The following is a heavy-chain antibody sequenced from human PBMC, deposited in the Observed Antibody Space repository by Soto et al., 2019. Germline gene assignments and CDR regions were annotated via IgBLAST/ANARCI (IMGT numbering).Heavy chain of an antibody. CDR2: IVVGSGNT. CDR3: AAAMGGLLYCSRTSCYRDYYYYGMDV. J-gene: IGHJ6*02. CDR1: GFTFTSSA. Sequence: GASVKVSCKASGFTFTSSAVQWVRQARGQRLEWIGWIVVGSGNTNYAQKFQERVTITRDMSTSTAYMELSSLRSEDTAVYYCAAAMGGLLYCSRTSCYRDYYYYGMDVCGQGPTVTVSS. D-gene: IGHD2-2*02. V-gene: IGHV1-58*01.